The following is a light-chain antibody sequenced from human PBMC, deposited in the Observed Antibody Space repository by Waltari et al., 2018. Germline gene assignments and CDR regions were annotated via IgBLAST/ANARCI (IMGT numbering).Light chain of an antibody. CDR3: CSYAGSYTWV. J-gene: IGLJ3*02. CDR2: DVN. V-gene: IGLV2-11*01. CDR1: SRDVCGYDF. Sequence: QSALTQPRSVSGSPGQSVPISCTGTSRDVCGYDFFPWYQQHPGKAPQVMISDVNKRPSGVPDRFSGSKSGNTASLTISGLQAEDEADYYCCSYAGSYTWVLGGGTQLTVL.